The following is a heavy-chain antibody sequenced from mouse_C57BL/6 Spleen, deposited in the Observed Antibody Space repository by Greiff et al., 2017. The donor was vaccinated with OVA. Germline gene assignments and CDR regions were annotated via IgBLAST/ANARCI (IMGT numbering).Heavy chain of an antibody. CDR1: GFNIKDDY. CDR2: IDPENGDT. CDR3: THYEGDAMDY. J-gene: IGHJ4*01. Sequence: EVQLKESGAELVRPGASVKLSCTASGFNIKDDYMHWVKQRPEQGLEWIGWIDPENGDTEYASKFQGKATITADTSSNTAYLQLSSLTSEDTAVYYCTHYEGDAMDYWGQGTSVTVSS. D-gene: IGHD1-1*01. V-gene: IGHV14-4*01.